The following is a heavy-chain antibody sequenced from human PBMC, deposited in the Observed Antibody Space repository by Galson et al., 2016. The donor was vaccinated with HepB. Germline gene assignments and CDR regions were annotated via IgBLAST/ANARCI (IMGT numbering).Heavy chain of an antibody. V-gene: IGHV4-61*01. CDR3: SRYCSGAGYTGALDI. CDR2: VFYTGSA. D-gene: IGHD2-15*01. J-gene: IGHJ6*02. Sequence: SETLSLTCTVSGGSLSRGSYYWSWIRQPPGKGLEWIGYVFYTGSASYNPSLKSRVTVSVDPSKNQLYLELRSVTAADTAVVFCSRYCSGAGYTGALDIWGQGTPVTVS. CDR1: GGSLSRGSYY.